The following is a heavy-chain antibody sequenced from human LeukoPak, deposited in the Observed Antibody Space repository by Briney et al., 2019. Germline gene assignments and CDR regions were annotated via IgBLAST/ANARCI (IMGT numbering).Heavy chain of an antibody. CDR3: AKNRGNYYYFDY. V-gene: IGHV3-23*01. D-gene: IGHD4-11*01. CDR1: GFTFSSHA. Sequence: GGSLRLSCAASGFTFSSHAMGWVRQAPGKGLEWVSAISGSGDNTYYADSVKDRFTISRDKSKNTLYLQMNSLGAEDTAVYYCAKNRGNYYYFDYWGQGTLVTVSS. CDR2: ISGSGDNT. J-gene: IGHJ4*02.